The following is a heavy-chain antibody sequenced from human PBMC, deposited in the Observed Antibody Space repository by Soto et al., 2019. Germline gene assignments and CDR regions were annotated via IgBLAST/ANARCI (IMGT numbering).Heavy chain of an antibody. CDR1: GDSVSSCCFY. CDR2: IHYSGST. D-gene: IGHD2-8*01. Sequence: SETLSLTCTVSGDSVSSCCFYWAWIRQPPGKGLEWVGSIHYSGSTYYSWPLKSRGTISVDTSKNQLSLRLTFVTAADTAVYYCPSARSYGGHMVTNYCMDVWGQGTTVTVSS. CDR3: PSARSYGGHMVTNYCMDV. V-gene: IGHV4-39*01. J-gene: IGHJ6*02.